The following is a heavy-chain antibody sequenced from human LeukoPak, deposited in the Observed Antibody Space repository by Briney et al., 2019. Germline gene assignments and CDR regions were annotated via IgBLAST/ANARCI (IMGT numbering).Heavy chain of an antibody. CDR2: IYYSGST. D-gene: IGHD6-13*01. CDR3: ARDLVRFGYSSSWYYFDY. J-gene: IGHJ4*02. CDR1: GGSISSYY. V-gene: IGHV4-59*01. Sequence: SETLSLTCTVSGGSISSYYWSWIRQPPGKGLEWIGYIYYSGSTNYNPSLKSRVTISVDTSKNQFSLKLSSVTAADTAVYYCARDLVRFGYSSSWYYFDYWGQGTLVTVSS.